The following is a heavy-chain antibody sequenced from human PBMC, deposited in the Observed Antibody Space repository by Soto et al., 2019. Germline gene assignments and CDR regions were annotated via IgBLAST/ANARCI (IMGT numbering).Heavy chain of an antibody. D-gene: IGHD2-15*01. Sequence: ASVKVSCKASGYTFTSYGIIWVRQAPGQGLEWMGWISAYNGNTNYAQKLQGRVTMTTDTPTSTAYMELRSLRSDDTAVYYCARDRGWVVVVVAATGGSDAFDIWGQGTMVTVSS. CDR1: GYTFTSYG. V-gene: IGHV1-18*01. CDR2: ISAYNGNT. J-gene: IGHJ3*02. CDR3: ARDRGWVVVVVAATGGSDAFDI.